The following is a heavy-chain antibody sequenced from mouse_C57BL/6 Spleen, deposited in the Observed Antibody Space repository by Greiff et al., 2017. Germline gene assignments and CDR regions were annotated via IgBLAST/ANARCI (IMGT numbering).Heavy chain of an antibody. Sequence: EVNLVESGGGLVKPGGSLKLSCAASGFTFSDYGMHWVRQAPEKGLEWVAYISSGSSTIYYADTVKGRFTISRDNAKNTLFLQMTSLRSEDTAMYYCARSMVTSYYYAMDYWGQGTSVTVSS. CDR1: GFTFSDYG. CDR2: ISSGSSTI. V-gene: IGHV5-17*01. CDR3: ARSMVTSYYYAMDY. J-gene: IGHJ4*01. D-gene: IGHD2-10*02.